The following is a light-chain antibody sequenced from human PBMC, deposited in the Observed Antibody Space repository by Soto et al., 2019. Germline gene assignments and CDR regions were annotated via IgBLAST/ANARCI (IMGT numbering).Light chain of an antibody. J-gene: IGKJ2*01. CDR1: QSISSW. Sequence: DIQMTQSPSTLSASVGDTVTITCRASQSISSWLAWYQQKPGKAPKLLIYDASSLESGVPSRFSGSGSGTEFTLTISSLQPDDFATYYCQQYKSYSLTFGQGTKLEIK. CDR3: QQYKSYSLT. CDR2: DAS. V-gene: IGKV1-5*01.